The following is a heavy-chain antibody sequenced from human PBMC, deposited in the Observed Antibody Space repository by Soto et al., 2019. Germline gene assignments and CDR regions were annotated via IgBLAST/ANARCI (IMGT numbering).Heavy chain of an antibody. CDR1: GFTFSSYS. J-gene: IGHJ4*02. CDR3: ARVHYYDSSGFYL. Sequence: GGSLRLSCVASGFTFSSYSMNWVRQAPGKGLEWVSSISSSSSYIYYGDSVKGRFTISRDNAKNSLYLQMNSLRAEDTATYYCARVHYYDSSGFYLWGQGTLVTVSS. CDR2: ISSSSSYI. V-gene: IGHV3-21*01. D-gene: IGHD3-22*01.